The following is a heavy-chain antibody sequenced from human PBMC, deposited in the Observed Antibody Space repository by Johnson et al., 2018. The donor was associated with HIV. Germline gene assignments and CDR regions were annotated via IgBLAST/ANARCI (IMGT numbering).Heavy chain of an antibody. D-gene: IGHD3-16*01. Sequence: VQLVESGGGVVQPGRSLRLSCAASGFTFSSYAMHWVRQAPGKGLEWVSSLGGSGANTYYADSVKGRFTISRDNAKNSLYLQMNSLRAEDTAVYYCARGSRYTFDNDDVHLLHAFDIWGQGTMVTVSS. CDR2: LGGSGANT. CDR1: GFTFSSYA. V-gene: IGHV3-21*01. J-gene: IGHJ3*02. CDR3: ARGSRYTFDNDDVHLLHAFDI.